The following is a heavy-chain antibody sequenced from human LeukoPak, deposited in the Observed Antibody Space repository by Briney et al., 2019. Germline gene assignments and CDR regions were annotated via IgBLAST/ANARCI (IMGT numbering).Heavy chain of an antibody. CDR1: GGSFSGYY. CDR2: INHSGST. V-gene: IGHV4-34*01. CDR3: ARGRASRGVVVVPAAPFDY. D-gene: IGHD2-2*01. J-gene: IGHJ4*02. Sequence: SETLSLTCAVYGGSFSGYYWSWIRQPPGKGLEWRGEINHSGSTNYNPSLKSRVTISVDTSKNQFSLKLSSVTAADTAVYYCARGRASRGVVVVPAAPFDYWGQGTLVTVSS.